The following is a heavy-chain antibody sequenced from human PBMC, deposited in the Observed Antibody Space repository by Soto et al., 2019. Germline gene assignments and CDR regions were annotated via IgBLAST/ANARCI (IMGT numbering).Heavy chain of an antibody. CDR3: VRIRRGDGYTFGY. D-gene: IGHD5-12*01. Sequence: EVQLVESGGVSVQPGGSLRLSCTASGFTLSNYWMHWVRQAPGKGLVWVSRINTDGSTTTYADSVKVRFTISRDNVKNKLYLQMNSLRDEDTAVYYCVRIRRGDGYTFGYWGQGTLVTVSS. CDR2: INTDGSTT. J-gene: IGHJ4*02. V-gene: IGHV3-74*01. CDR1: GFTLSNYW.